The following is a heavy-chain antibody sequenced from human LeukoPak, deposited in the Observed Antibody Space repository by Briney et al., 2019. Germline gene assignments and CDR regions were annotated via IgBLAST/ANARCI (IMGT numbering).Heavy chain of an antibody. CDR3: AKGRGGATYKAFDY. CDR1: GFTFSSYG. CDR2: IWYDGSNK. J-gene: IGHJ4*02. Sequence: PGRSLRLSCAASGFTFSSYGMHWVRQAPGKGLEWVAVIWYDGSNKYYADSVKGRFTISRDNSKNTLYLQMNSLRAEDTAVYYCAKGRGGATYKAFDYWGQGTLVTVSS. D-gene: IGHD1-26*01. V-gene: IGHV3-33*06.